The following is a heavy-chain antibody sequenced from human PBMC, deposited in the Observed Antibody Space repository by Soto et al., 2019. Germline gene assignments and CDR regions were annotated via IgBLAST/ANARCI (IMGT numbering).Heavy chain of an antibody. CDR1: GGPISSYY. J-gene: IGHJ5*02. D-gene: IGHD5-12*01. Sequence: SETLSLTCTVSGGPISSYYWSWIRQPPGKGLEWIGYIYYSGSTNYNPSLKSRVTISVDTSKNQFSLKLSSVTAADTAVYYCARWSRDGYNYYHWSYWFDPWGQGTLVTVSS. V-gene: IGHV4-59*01. CDR2: IYYSGST. CDR3: ARWSRDGYNYYHWSYWFDP.